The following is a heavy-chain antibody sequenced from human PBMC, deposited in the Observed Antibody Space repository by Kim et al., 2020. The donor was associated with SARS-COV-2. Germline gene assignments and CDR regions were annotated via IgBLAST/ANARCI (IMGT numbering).Heavy chain of an antibody. CDR2: IHFSGRT. CDR1: GGSINGYY. D-gene: IGHD2-15*01. J-gene: IGHJ4*02. CDR3: ARLPDIAGWPFDS. V-gene: IGHV4-59*01. Sequence: SETLSLTCTVSGGSINGYYWTWIRQPPGKGLEWIGYIHFSGRTVYSPSFTSRVAISVDTSKNHFPLKLISVTAADTAVYYCARLPDIAGWPFDSWGQGTLVTVSS.